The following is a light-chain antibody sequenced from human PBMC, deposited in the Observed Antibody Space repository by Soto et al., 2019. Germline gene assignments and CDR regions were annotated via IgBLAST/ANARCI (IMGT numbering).Light chain of an antibody. Sequence: QSALTQPPSVSGSPGQSVTIFCTGSSSDVGSYKRVSWYQQPPGTAPKLMIFEVSNRPSGVPDRFSGSKSGNTASLTISGLQADDEANYYCSSYTSGSTFVFVGGTKLTVL. J-gene: IGLJ2*01. CDR3: SSYTSGSTFV. CDR2: EVS. V-gene: IGLV2-18*02. CDR1: SSDVGSYKR.